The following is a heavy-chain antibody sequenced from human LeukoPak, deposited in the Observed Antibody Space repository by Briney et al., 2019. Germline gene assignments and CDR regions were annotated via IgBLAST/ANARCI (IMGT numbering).Heavy chain of an antibody. V-gene: IGHV3-21*01. J-gene: IGHJ5*02. D-gene: IGHD3-3*01. CDR2: ISSSSSYI. CDR3: ARDHFAHDFWSGYYTNWFDP. Sequence: GGSLRLSCAASGFTFSSYSMNWVRQAPGKGLEWVSYISSSSSYIYYADSVKGRFTISRDNAKNSLYLQMNSLRAEDTAVYYCARDHFAHDFWSGYYTNWFDPWGQGTLVTVSS. CDR1: GFTFSSYS.